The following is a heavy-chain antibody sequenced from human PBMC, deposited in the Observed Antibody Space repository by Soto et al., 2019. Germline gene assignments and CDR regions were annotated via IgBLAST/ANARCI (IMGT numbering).Heavy chain of an antibody. V-gene: IGHV3-30-3*01. CDR2: ISYDGSNK. J-gene: IGHJ4*02. CDR3: ARERQWLLRGYFDY. CDR1: GFTFSSYA. Sequence: QVQLVESGGGVVQPGRSLRLSCAASGFTFSSYAMHWVRQAPGKGLEWMAVISYDGSNKYFADSVKGRFTISRDNSKNTLYLQMNNLRAEDTAVYHCARERQWLLRGYFDYWGQGTLVTVSS. D-gene: IGHD6-19*01.